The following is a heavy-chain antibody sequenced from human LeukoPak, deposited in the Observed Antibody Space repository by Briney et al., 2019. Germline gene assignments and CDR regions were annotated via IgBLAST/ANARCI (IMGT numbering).Heavy chain of an antibody. Sequence: SETLSLTCTLSGGSISSYYWSWIRQPPGKGLEWIGYIYYSGSTNYNPSLKSRVTISVETSKNQFSLKLSSVTAADTAVYYCASHYGSGRSGFDYWGQGTLVTVSS. CDR1: GGSISSYY. D-gene: IGHD3-10*01. J-gene: IGHJ4*02. CDR2: IYYSGST. CDR3: ASHYGSGRSGFDY. V-gene: IGHV4-59*08.